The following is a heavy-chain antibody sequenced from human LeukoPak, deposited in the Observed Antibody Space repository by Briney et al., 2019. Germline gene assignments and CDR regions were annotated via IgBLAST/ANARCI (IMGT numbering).Heavy chain of an antibody. J-gene: IGHJ4*02. CDR3: TREAVTANGYFDY. CDR1: GFTFSNAW. CDR2: IKSKTDGGTT. D-gene: IGHD2-21*02. V-gene: IGHV3-15*01. Sequence: GGSLRLSCAASGFTFSNAWMTWVRQAPGMGLGWVGRIKSKTDGGTTDYAAPVKGRFTISRDDSKNTLYLQMNSLKTEDTAVYYCTREAVTANGYFDYWGQGTLVTVSS.